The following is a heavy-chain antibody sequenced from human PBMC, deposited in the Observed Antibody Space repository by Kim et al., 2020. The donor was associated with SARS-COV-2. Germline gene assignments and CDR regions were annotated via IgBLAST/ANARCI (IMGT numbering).Heavy chain of an antibody. CDR1: GFTFDDYA. D-gene: IGHD2-2*03. Sequence: GGSLRLSCAASGFTFDDYAMHWVRQAPGKGLEWVSGISWNSGSIGYADSVKGRFTISRDNAKNSLYLQMNSLRAEDTALYYCAKDRVGWISQGTAIDYWGQGTLVTVSS. CDR2: ISWNSGSI. CDR3: AKDRVGWISQGTAIDY. J-gene: IGHJ4*02. V-gene: IGHV3-9*01.